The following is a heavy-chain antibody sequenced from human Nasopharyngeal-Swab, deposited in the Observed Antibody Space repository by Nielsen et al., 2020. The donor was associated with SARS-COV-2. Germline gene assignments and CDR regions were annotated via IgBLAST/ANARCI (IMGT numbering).Heavy chain of an antibody. CDR3: ARGATIFGVVLGDSYGMDV. Sequence: GGSRRLSCAASGFTFSDHYMDWVRQAQGKGLEWVGRTRNKANSYTTEYAASVKVRFTISRDDSENSVYLQMNSLKTEDTAVYYCARGATIFGVVLGDSYGMDVWGQGTTVTVSS. J-gene: IGHJ6*02. D-gene: IGHD3-3*01. CDR2: TRNKANSYTT. V-gene: IGHV3-72*01. CDR1: GFTFSDHY.